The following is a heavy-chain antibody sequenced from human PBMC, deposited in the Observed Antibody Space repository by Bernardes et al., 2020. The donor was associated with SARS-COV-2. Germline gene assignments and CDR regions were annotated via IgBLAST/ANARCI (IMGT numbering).Heavy chain of an antibody. Sequence: SETLSLTCTVSGGSISSYYWSWIRQPPGKGLEWIGYIYYSGSTNYNPSLKSRVTISVDTSKNQFSLKLSSVTAADTAVYYCARHVNYDFWSGYYARYYFDYWGQGTLVTVSS. J-gene: IGHJ4*02. V-gene: IGHV4-59*08. D-gene: IGHD3-3*01. CDR3: ARHVNYDFWSGYYARYYFDY. CDR2: IYYSGST. CDR1: GGSISSYY.